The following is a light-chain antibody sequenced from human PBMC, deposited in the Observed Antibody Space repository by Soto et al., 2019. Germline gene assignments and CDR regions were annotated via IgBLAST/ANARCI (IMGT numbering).Light chain of an antibody. CDR3: QQRSNWPS. CDR2: DAS. V-gene: IGKV3-11*01. J-gene: IGKJ1*01. Sequence: EIVLTQSPATLSLSPGARAPLSCRASQSVSSYLAWYQQKPGQAPRLLIYDASNRATGIPARFSGSGSGTDFTLTISSLEPEDFAVYYCQQRSNWPSFGQGTKVDIK. CDR1: QSVSSY.